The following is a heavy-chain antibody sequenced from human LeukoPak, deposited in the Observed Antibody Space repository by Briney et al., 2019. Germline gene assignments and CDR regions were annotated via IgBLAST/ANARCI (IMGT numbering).Heavy chain of an antibody. CDR1: GFSFRSYG. CDR3: VKDGGITVAGKEGFDY. D-gene: IGHD6-19*01. Sequence: PGGSLRLSCGASGFSFRSYGMHWVRQAPGKGLEWLTFIRFDGSDAYYADSVKGRFSISRDNSNNKVSLQMNSLRVEDTAVYYCVKDGGITVAGKEGFDYWGQGTLVTVSS. J-gene: IGHJ4*02. CDR2: IRFDGSDA. V-gene: IGHV3-30*02.